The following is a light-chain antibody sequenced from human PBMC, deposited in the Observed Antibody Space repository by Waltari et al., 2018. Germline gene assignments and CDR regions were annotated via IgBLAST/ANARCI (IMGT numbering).Light chain of an antibody. CDR1: SGHSSYP. V-gene: IGLV4-69*01. J-gene: IGLJ2*01. Sequence: QLVLTQSPSASASLGASVKLTCTPRSGHSSYPIAWHQQQPEKGPRYLMKVNSDGSHSKGDGIPDRFSGSSSGAERYLTSSSLQSEDEADYYCQTWGTGIHVVFGGGTKLTVL. CDR2: VNSDGSH. CDR3: QTWGTGIHVV.